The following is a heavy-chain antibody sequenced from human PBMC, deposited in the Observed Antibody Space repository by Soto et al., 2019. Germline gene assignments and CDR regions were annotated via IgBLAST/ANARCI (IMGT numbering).Heavy chain of an antibody. J-gene: IGHJ4*01. V-gene: IGHV3-23*01. CDR1: GSTFSRYA. CDR3: EGDDHDYGSY. D-gene: IGHD4-17*01. Sequence: GGSLRLSCAASGSTFSRYAMSWVRQAPGKGLEWVSTITGRGTSTYYADSVKGRFTISRDNSRNTLYLQMNSLRAEDAAVYYCEGDDHDYGSYWGQGTLVTVSS. CDR2: ITGRGTST.